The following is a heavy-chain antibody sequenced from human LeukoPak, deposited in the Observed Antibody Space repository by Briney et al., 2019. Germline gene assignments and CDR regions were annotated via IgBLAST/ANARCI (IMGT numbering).Heavy chain of an antibody. J-gene: IGHJ4*02. CDR3: AKVATRSYYDFWSGPWYFDY. CDR2: ISGSGGST. V-gene: IGHV3-23*01. Sequence: GGSLRLSCAASGFTFSSYAMSWVRQAPGKGLEWVSAISGSGGSTYYADSVKGRFTISRDNSKNTLYLQMNSLRAEDTAVYYCAKVATRSYYDFWSGPWYFDYWGQGTLVTVSS. CDR1: GFTFSSYA. D-gene: IGHD3-3*01.